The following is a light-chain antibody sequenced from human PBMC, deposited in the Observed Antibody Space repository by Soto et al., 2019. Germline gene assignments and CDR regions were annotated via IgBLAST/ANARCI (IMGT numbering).Light chain of an antibody. J-gene: IGLJ1*01. CDR1: SSNIGAGYD. Sequence: QSVLTQPPSVSGAPGQRVTISCTGSSSNIGAGYDVHWYQQLPGTAPKLLIYGNSNRPSGVPDRFSGSKSGTSASLAITGLQAEDEADYYCQSYDSSLSGPFFGTGTKPPS. CDR3: QSYDSSLSGPF. CDR2: GNS. V-gene: IGLV1-40*01.